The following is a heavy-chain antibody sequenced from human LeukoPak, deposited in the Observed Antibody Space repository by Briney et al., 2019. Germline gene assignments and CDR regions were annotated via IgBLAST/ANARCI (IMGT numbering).Heavy chain of an antibody. CDR1: GFTFSSYG. CDR3: ARDGILWFGGYYFDY. J-gene: IGHJ4*02. V-gene: IGHV3-30*03. CDR2: ISYDGSNK. Sequence: GGSLRLSCAASGFTFSSYGMHWVRQAPGKGLEWVAVISYDGSNKYYADSVKGRFTISRDNSKNTLYLQMNSLRAEDTAVYYCARDGILWFGGYYFDYWGQGTLVTVSS. D-gene: IGHD3-10*01.